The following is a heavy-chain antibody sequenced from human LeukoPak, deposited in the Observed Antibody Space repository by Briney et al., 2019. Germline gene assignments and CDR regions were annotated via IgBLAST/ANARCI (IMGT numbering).Heavy chain of an antibody. CDR3: ARVGYSSGHYYFDY. CDR2: INWNGGST. V-gene: IGHV3-20*04. J-gene: IGHJ4*02. D-gene: IGHD6-19*01. Sequence: PGGSLRLSCAASAFTFSNHWMHWVRQAPGKGLVWVSGINWNGGSTGYADSVKGRFTISRDNAKNSLYLQMNSLRAEDTALYYCARVGYSSGHYYFDYWGQGTLVTVSS. CDR1: AFTFSNHW.